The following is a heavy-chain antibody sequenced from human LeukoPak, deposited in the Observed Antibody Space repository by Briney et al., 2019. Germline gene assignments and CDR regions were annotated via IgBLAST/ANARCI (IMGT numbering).Heavy chain of an antibody. CDR3: ARVRGVSYWFDP. V-gene: IGHV1-2*06. CDR1: GCTFTGYY. CDR2: INPNSGAT. J-gene: IGHJ5*02. D-gene: IGHD3-10*01. Sequence: ASVKVSCKASGCTFTGYYMHWVRQAPGQGLEWMGRINPNSGATNYAQKFQGRVTMTRDTSISTAYMELSRLRSDDTAVYYCARVRGVSYWFDPWGQGTLVTVSS.